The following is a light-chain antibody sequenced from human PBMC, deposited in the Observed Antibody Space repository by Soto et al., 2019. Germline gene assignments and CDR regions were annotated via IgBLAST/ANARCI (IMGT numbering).Light chain of an antibody. J-gene: IGLJ3*02. CDR1: SSNIGSNT. Sequence: QSVLTQPPSASGTPGQRVTISCSGSSSNIGSNTVNWYQQLPGTAPKLLIYSNNQRPSGVPDRFSGSTSGTSASLAISGLQFEDEADYYCAAWDDSRNGGVFGGGTKLTVL. CDR3: AAWDDSRNGGV. CDR2: SNN. V-gene: IGLV1-44*01.